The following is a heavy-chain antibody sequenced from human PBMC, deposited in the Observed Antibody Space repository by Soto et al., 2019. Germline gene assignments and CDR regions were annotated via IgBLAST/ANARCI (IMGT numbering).Heavy chain of an antibody. D-gene: IGHD1-26*01. Sequence: QVQLVESGGGVVQPGRSLRLSCAASGFTFSSYGMHWVRQDPVKWLEWVAGLSYDGSNKYYADSVKGRFTISRDNSKNTLYLQMNSLRAEDTAVYYCAKGWELLHAFDIWGQGTMVTVSS. CDR1: GFTFSSYG. CDR3: AKGWELLHAFDI. CDR2: LSYDGSNK. J-gene: IGHJ3*02. V-gene: IGHV3-30*18.